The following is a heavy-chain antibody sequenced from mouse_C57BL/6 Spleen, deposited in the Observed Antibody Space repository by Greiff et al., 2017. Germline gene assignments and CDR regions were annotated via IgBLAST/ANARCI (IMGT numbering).Heavy chain of an antibody. J-gene: IGHJ2*01. Sequence: QVQLQQPGAELVRPGSSVKLSCKASGYTFTSYWMDWVKQRPGQGLEWIGNIYPSDSETHYNQKFKDKATLTVDKSSSTAYMQLSSLTSEDSAVYYCARRDYDYSYYFDYWGQGTTLTVSS. CDR1: GYTFTSYW. CDR3: ARRDYDYSYYFDY. V-gene: IGHV1-61*01. CDR2: IYPSDSET. D-gene: IGHD2-4*01.